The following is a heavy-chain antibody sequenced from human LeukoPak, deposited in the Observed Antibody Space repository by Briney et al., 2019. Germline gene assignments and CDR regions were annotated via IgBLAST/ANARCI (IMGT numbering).Heavy chain of an antibody. J-gene: IGHJ4*02. V-gene: IGHV4-59*01. Sequence: SETLSLTCTVSSSSISNYYWNCIRQPPGKRLEWIGYIYYSGGTNYNPSLKSRLTISVDTSKNQFSLKLTSVTAADTAVYYCAREPLGDYGGNSGFDYWGQGSLVTVSS. CDR2: IYYSGGT. CDR3: AREPLGDYGGNSGFDY. CDR1: SSSISNYY. D-gene: IGHD4-23*01.